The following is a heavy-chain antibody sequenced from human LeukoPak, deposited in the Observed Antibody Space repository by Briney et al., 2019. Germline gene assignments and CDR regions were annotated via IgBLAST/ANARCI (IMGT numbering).Heavy chain of an antibody. CDR1: GGSISSSNW. CDR3: ARKGGYGWGLGGPDNWFDP. D-gene: IGHD5-12*01. Sequence: SGTLSLTCAVSGGSISSSNWWSWVRQPPGKGLEWIGEIYHSGSTNYNPSLKSRVTISVDKSKNQFSLKLSSVTAADTAVYYCARKGGYGWGLGGPDNWFDPWGQGTLVTVSS. J-gene: IGHJ5*02. V-gene: IGHV4-4*02. CDR2: IYHSGST.